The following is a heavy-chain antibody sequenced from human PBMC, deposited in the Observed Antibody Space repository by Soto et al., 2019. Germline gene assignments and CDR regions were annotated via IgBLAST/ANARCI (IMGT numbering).Heavy chain of an antibody. CDR2: IYIRNGGT. V-gene: IGHV4-4*02. Sequence: SETLSLTCAVSGGAIGSRDWWSWVRQAPGRGLEWIGQIYIRNGGTTKNPSLESRATILVDKSRNELSLKLRSLTAADTGLYYCVKNGDFCVQYWGRGTLVTVSS. J-gene: IGHJ1*01. D-gene: IGHD2-21*02. CDR3: VKNGDFCVQY. CDR1: GGAIGSRDW.